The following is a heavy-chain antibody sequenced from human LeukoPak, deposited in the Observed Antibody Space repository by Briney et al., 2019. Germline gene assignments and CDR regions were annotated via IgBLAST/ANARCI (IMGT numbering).Heavy chain of an antibody. CDR2: ISGDGVST. V-gene: IGHV3-43*02. CDR3: ARESGKFDY. CDR1: GLPIADFA. J-gene: IGHJ4*02. Sequence: QPGGSLRLSGVASGLPIADFAMHWVRQAPGKGLEWVSLISGDGVSTFYADSVKGRFSISRDNSKNSLSLEMNSLRTEDTAMYYCARESGKFDYWGQGTLVAVSS.